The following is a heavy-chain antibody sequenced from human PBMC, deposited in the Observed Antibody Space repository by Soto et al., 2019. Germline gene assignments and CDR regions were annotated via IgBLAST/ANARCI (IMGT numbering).Heavy chain of an antibody. D-gene: IGHD5-18*01. J-gene: IGHJ4*02. CDR2: IIPILGIA. V-gene: IGHV1-69*02. CDR3: ARQVDTAMEPHFDY. Sequence: QVQLVQSGAEVKKPGSSVEVSCKASGGTFSSYTISWVRQAPGQGLEWMGRIIPILGIANYAQKFQGRVTITADKSTSTAYMELSSLRSEDTAVYHCARQVDTAMEPHFDYWGQGTLVTVSS. CDR1: GGTFSSYT.